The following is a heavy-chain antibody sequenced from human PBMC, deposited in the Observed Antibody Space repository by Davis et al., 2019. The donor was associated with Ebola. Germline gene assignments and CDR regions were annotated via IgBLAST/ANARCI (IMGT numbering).Heavy chain of an antibody. V-gene: IGHV1-8*03. J-gene: IGHJ5*02. CDR3: ARENIGGYDSSGP. Sequence: AASVKVSCKASGYPFNNLEIHWVRQASGQGLEWMGWLNPRTGSTVYAPKFQGRVTITADKSTSTAYMELSSLRSEDTAVYYCARENIGGYDSSGPWGQGTLVTVSS. CDR2: LNPRTGST. CDR1: GYPFNNLE. D-gene: IGHD3-22*01.